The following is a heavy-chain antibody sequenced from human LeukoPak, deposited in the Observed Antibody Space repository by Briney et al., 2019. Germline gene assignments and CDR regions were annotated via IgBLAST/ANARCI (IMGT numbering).Heavy chain of an antibody. CDR3: AREREPGGSYYYYMDV. J-gene: IGHJ6*03. V-gene: IGHV4-61*02. CDR1: GGSISSGSYY. Sequence: SQTLSLTCTASGGSISSGSYYWSWIRQPAGKGLEWIGRIYTSGSTNYNPSLKSRVTISVDTSKNQFSLKLSSVTAADTALYYCAREREPGGSYYYYMDVWGKGTTVTVSS. CDR2: IYTSGST. D-gene: IGHD1-26*01.